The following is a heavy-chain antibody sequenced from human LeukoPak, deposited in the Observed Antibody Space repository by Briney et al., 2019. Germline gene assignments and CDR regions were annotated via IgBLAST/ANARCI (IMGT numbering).Heavy chain of an antibody. CDR2: ISYDGTYK. CDR3: AKDLSGSYNWFDP. Sequence: PGGSLRLSCATSGFTFSSFALHWVRQAPGKGLDWVAVISYDGTYKSYADSVRGRFTISRDTSKTSLYLQMNSLRAEDTAVYYCAKDLSGSYNWFDPWGQGTLVTVSS. V-gene: IGHV3-30*04. CDR1: GFTFSSFA. D-gene: IGHD1-26*01. J-gene: IGHJ5*02.